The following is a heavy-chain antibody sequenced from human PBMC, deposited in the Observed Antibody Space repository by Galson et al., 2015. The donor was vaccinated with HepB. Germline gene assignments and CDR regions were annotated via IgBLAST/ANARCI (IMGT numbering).Heavy chain of an antibody. D-gene: IGHD2-15*01. J-gene: IGHJ4*02. CDR3: ARVDELCGGNCYLY. CDR1: GYTFTSYG. V-gene: IGHV1-18*01. CDR2: ISAYNGNT. Sequence: SVKVSCKASGYTFTSYGISWVRQAPGQGLEWMGWISAYNGNTNYAQKLQGRVTMTTDTSTSTAYMELRSLRSDDTAVYYCARVDELCGGNCYLYWGQGTLVTVSS.